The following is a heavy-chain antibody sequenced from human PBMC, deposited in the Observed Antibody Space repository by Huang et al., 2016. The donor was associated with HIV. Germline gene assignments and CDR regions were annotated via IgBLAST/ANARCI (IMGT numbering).Heavy chain of an antibody. CDR3: ARGRDIVVVPAALPPYFDY. CDR2: IRAYNGNT. J-gene: IGHJ4*02. V-gene: IGHV1-18*04. CDR1: GYTFTSYG. D-gene: IGHD2-2*02. Sequence: QVQLVQSGAEVKKPGASVKVSCKASGYTFTSYGISWVRQAPGQGLEWMGSIRAYNGNTNHAQKRKGRGTMTTDTSTSTAYMELRSLRSDDTAVYYCARGRDIVVVPAALPPYFDYWGQGTLVTVSS.